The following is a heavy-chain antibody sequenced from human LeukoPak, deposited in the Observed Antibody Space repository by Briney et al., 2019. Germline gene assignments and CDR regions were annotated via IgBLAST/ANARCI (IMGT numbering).Heavy chain of an antibody. CDR3: ARDRGWGMDV. CDR1: GFTFSSYS. Sequence: GGSLRLSCAASGFTFSSYSMNWVRQAPGKGLEWVSYISSSGSTIYYADSVKGRFTISRDNAKNSLYLQMNSLRAEDTAVYYCARDRGWGMDVWGKGTTVTISS. V-gene: IGHV3-48*04. D-gene: IGHD5-12*01. CDR2: ISSSGSTI. J-gene: IGHJ6*03.